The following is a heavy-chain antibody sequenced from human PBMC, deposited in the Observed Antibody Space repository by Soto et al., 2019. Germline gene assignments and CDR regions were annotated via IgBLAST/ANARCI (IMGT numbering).Heavy chain of an antibody. Sequence: QVQLQESGPGLVKPSQTLSLTCTVSGGSISSGGYYWNWSRPHTGKGLEWIGYIYYSGSTFYNPSLKSRVTVSVDTSKNQFSLKLSSVTAADTAVYYCARDGGYGSGSYRFDYWGQGTLVTVSS. CDR3: ARDGGYGSGSYRFDY. CDR2: IYYSGST. CDR1: GGSISSGGYY. V-gene: IGHV4-31*03. D-gene: IGHD3-10*01. J-gene: IGHJ4*02.